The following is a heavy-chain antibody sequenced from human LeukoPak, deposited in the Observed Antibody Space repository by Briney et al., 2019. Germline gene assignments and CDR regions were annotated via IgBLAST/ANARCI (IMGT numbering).Heavy chain of an antibody. J-gene: IGHJ6*03. CDR3: ARGGRPTWIQLWPSYYYMDV. Sequence: PSETLSLTCAVYGGSFSGYYWSWIRQPPGKGLEWIGEINHSGSTNYNPSLKSRVTISVDTSKNQFSLKLSSVTAADTAVYYCARGGRPTWIQLWPSYYYMDVWGKGTTVTVSS. V-gene: IGHV4-34*01. CDR1: GGSFSGYY. D-gene: IGHD5-18*01. CDR2: INHSGST.